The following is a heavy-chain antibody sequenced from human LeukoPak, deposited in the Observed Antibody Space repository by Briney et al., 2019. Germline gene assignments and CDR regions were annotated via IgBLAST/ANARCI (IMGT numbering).Heavy chain of an antibody. CDR2: IYYSGST. Sequence: SETLSLTCTVSGGSISSGGYYWSWIRQQPGKGLEWIGYIYYSGSTYYNPSLKSRVTISVDTSKNQFSLKLSSVTAADTAVYYCARLVYYDFWSGYFTFPVGDYWGQGTLVTVSS. J-gene: IGHJ4*02. V-gene: IGHV4-31*03. CDR1: GGSISSGGYY. D-gene: IGHD3-3*01. CDR3: ARLVYYDFWSGYFTFPVGDY.